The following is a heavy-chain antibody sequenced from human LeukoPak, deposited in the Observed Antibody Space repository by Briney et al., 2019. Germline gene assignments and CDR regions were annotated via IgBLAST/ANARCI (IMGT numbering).Heavy chain of an antibody. V-gene: IGHV3-48*03. J-gene: IGHJ3*02. D-gene: IGHD1-26*01. CDR2: ISGGGETM. CDR3: AKERAGMGADAFDI. Sequence: GGSLRLSCAASGFTFGSYEMNWVRQAPGKGLEWVSYISGGGETMYYADSVKGRFTTSRGNAKTSLYLQMNSLRAEDTAVYYCAKERAGMGADAFDIWGQGTMVTVSS. CDR1: GFTFGSYE.